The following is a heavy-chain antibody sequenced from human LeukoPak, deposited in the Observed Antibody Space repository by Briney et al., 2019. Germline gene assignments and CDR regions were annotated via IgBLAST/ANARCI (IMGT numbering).Heavy chain of an antibody. CDR1: GGTFNSYA. Sequence: SVKVSCKASGGTFNSYAISWVRQAPGQGLEWMGGIIPIFGTANYAQKFQGRVTITADESTSTAYMELSSLRSEDTAVYYCARVGARKGYGDDAFDIWGQGTMVTVSS. D-gene: IGHD4-17*01. J-gene: IGHJ3*02. CDR2: IIPIFGTA. V-gene: IGHV1-69*13. CDR3: ARVGARKGYGDDAFDI.